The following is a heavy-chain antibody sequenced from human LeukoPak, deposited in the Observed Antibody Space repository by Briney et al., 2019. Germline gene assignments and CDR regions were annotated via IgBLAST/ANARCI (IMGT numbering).Heavy chain of an antibody. CDR2: INPNSGGT. CDR1: GYTFTGDY. V-gene: IGHV1-2*02. Sequence: ASVKVSCKASGYTFTGDYMHWVRQAPGQGLEWMGWINPNSGGTNYAQKFQGRVTMTRDTSISTAYMELSRLRSDDTAVYYCARNIHSGYATYYYYGMDVWGQGTTVTVSS. D-gene: IGHD5-12*01. CDR3: ARNIHSGYATYYYYGMDV. J-gene: IGHJ6*02.